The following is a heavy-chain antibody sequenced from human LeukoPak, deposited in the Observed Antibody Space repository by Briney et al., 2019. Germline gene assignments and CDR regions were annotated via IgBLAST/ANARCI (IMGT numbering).Heavy chain of an antibody. CDR3: ARADALYYYYYGMDV. CDR2: IKQDGSEK. Sequence: PGGSLRLSCAASGFTFSRYWMSWVRQAPGKGLEWVANIKQDGSEKYYVDSVKGRFTISRDSAKNSLYLQMNSLRAEDTAVYYCARADALYYYYYGMDVWGQGTTVTVSS. J-gene: IGHJ6*02. CDR1: GFTFSRYW. V-gene: IGHV3-7*03.